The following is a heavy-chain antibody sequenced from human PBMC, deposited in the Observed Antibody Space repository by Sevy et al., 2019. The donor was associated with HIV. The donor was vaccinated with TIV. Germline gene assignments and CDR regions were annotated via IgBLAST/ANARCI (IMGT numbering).Heavy chain of an antibody. V-gene: IGHV1-69*10. D-gene: IGHD6-13*01. CDR1: GGTFSSYA. Sequence: ASVKVSCKASGGTFSSYAISWVRQAPGQGLEWMGGIIPILGIANYAQKFQGRVTITADKSTSTAYMELSSLRSEDTAVYYCARGRLGSSSWYYFDYWGQGTLVTVSS. CDR3: ARGRLGSSSWYYFDY. CDR2: IIPILGIA. J-gene: IGHJ4*02.